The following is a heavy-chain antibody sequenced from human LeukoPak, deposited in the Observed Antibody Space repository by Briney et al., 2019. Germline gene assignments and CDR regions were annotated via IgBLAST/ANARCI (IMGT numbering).Heavy chain of an antibody. J-gene: IGHJ4*02. CDR2: IYYSGST. CDR1: GGPISSYY. CDR3: ARVAPGYYDSSGYPVTSFDY. V-gene: IGHV4-59*01. Sequence: SETLSLTCTVSGGPISSYYWSWIRQPPGKGLEWIGYIYYSGSTNYNPSLKSRVTISVDTSKNQFSLKLSSVTAADTAVYYCARVAPGYYDSSGYPVTSFDYWGQGTLVTVSS. D-gene: IGHD3-22*01.